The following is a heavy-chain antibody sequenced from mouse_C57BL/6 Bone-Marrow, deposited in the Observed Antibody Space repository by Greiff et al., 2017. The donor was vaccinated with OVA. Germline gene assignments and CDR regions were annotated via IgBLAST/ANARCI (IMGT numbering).Heavy chain of an antibody. J-gene: IGHJ2*01. V-gene: IGHV1-64*01. CDR2: IHPNSGST. Sequence: QVQLQQPGAELVKPGASVKLSCKASGYTFTSYWMHWVKQRPGQGLEWIGMIHPNSGSTNYNEKLKSKATLTVDKSSSTAYMQLSSLTSEDSAVYYCARCYYGSSYGYWGQGTTLTVSS. CDR1: GYTFTSYW. D-gene: IGHD1-1*01. CDR3: ARCYYGSSYGY.